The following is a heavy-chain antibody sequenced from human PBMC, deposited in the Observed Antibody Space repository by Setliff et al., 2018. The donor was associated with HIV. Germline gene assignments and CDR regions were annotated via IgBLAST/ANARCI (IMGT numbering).Heavy chain of an antibody. D-gene: IGHD5-12*01. CDR1: GASISSYY. Sequence: PSETLSLTCTVSGASISSYYWSWIRQPPGKGLEWIGYIYTSGSTNYNPSLKSRVTISVDTSKNQFSLKLSFVTAADTAVYYCARAPGYSGYDYYYYYYMDVWGKGTTVTVSS. CDR3: ARAPGYSGYDYYYYYYMDV. J-gene: IGHJ6*03. CDR2: IYTSGST. V-gene: IGHV4-4*08.